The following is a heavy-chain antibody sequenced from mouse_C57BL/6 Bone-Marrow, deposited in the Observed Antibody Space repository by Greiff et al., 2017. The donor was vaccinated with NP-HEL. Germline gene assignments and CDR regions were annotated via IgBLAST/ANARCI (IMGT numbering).Heavy chain of an antibody. CDR1: GFNIKDYY. CDR3: ARGAYYAVAY. CDR2: IDPEDGET. V-gene: IGHV14-2*01. J-gene: IGHJ4*01. Sequence: EVQLQQSGAELVKPGASVKLSCTASGFNIKDYYMHWVKQRTEQGLEWIGRIDPEDGETKYVPKFQGKATITADTSSNTAYLQLSSLTSEDTAVYYCARGAYYAVAYWGQGTSVTVSA.